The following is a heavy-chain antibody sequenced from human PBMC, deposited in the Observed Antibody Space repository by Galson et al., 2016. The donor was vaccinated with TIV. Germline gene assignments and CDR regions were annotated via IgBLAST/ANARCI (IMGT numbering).Heavy chain of an antibody. D-gene: IGHD5-18*01. CDR2: IYHTGST. V-gene: IGHV4-38-2*02. CDR3: ARDSEHGYSYGY. CDR1: GFSISSGYH. J-gene: IGHJ4*02. Sequence: LSLTCAVSGFSISSGYHWGWIRQPSGTGLEWIGSIYHTGSTYYNPSLKSRVTISVDTSQNHFSLKLSSVTAADTAVYYCARDSEHGYSYGYWGQGTLVTVTS.